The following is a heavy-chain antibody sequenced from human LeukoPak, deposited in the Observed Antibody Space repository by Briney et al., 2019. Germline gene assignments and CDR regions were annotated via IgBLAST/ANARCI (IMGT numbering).Heavy chain of an antibody. CDR3: ARRVAVAGGYYGMDV. Sequence: SETLSLTCTVSGGSISSSSYYWGWIRPPPGKGLEWIGSIYYSGSTYYNPSLKSRVTISVDTSKNQFSLKLSSVTAADTAVYYCARRVAVAGGYYGMDVWGQGTTVTVSS. J-gene: IGHJ6*02. CDR1: GGSISSSSYY. V-gene: IGHV4-39*01. CDR2: IYYSGST. D-gene: IGHD6-19*01.